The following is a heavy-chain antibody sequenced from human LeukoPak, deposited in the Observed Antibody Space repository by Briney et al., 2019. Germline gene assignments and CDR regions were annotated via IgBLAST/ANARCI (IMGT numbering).Heavy chain of an antibody. CDR3: ATCAPNRYWLAP. V-gene: IGHV4-59*08. Sequence: SETLSLTCNVSNGSINNDYWLWVRQPPGKGPEWIAYIDYSGYTDYNPSVKSRVTMSIDTSKSQFTLHLRSVSAADTAIYYCATCAPNRYWLAPWGQGILVTVSS. CDR2: IDYSGYT. CDR1: NGSINNDY. J-gene: IGHJ5*02.